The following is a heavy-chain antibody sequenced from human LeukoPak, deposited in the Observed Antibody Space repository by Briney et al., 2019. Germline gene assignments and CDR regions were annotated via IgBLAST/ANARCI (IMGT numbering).Heavy chain of an antibody. CDR3: ARDRTTNAKSPQIDP. J-gene: IGHJ5*02. V-gene: IGHV4-59*12. CDR2: IFYSGST. D-gene: IGHD1-14*01. Sequence: SETLSLTCTVSGGSISSYYWSWIRQPPGKGLEWIGYIFYSGSTYYNPSLKSRVTISVDTSKNQFSLKLSSVTAADTAVYYCARDRTTNAKSPQIDPWGQGTLVTVSS. CDR1: GGSISSYY.